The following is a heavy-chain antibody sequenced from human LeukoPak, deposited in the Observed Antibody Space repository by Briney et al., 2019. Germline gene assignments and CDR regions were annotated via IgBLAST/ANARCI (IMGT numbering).Heavy chain of an antibody. CDR1: GYTFTSYD. CDR2: MNPNRNNT. Sequence: ASVKVSCKASGYTFTSYDINWVRQTSGQGLEWMGWMNPNRNNTGYAQKFQGRVTMTRNTSISTAYMELSRLTCEDTAVYYCARGDRGYYYFYGMDVWGQGTTVTVSS. J-gene: IGHJ6*02. V-gene: IGHV1-8*01. CDR3: ARGDRGYYYFYGMDV.